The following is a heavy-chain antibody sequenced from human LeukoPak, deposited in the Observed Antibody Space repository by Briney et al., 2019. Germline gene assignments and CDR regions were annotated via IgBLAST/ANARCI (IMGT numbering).Heavy chain of an antibody. CDR2: IYPGDSDT. V-gene: IGHV5-51*01. J-gene: IGHJ3*02. Sequence: GVALQISCPGPGYGFTSYWIGWVRPMPGKGLEWMGIIYPGDSDTRYSPSFQGQVTISADKSISTAYLQWSSLKASDTAMYYCARHAVSGWSAGNAFDIWGQGTMVTVSS. D-gene: IGHD6-19*01. CDR1: GYGFTSYW. CDR3: ARHAVSGWSAGNAFDI.